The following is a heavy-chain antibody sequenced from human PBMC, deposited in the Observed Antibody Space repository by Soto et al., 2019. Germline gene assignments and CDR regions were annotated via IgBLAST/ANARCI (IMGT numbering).Heavy chain of an antibody. CDR1: GFSVGGNP. CDR2: IHTGGAT. J-gene: IGHJ4*02. CDR3: ARGVNDDS. D-gene: IGHD1-1*01. V-gene: IGHV3-53*01. Sequence: EVKLVESGGGLMQPGGSLRLSCAASGFSVGGNPMTWVRQAPGKGLEWVAVIHTGGATFYADPVKGRFTISRDNYNNTVYLQMNSLTVGDTAMYFCARGVNDDSWGQGTLVTVSS.